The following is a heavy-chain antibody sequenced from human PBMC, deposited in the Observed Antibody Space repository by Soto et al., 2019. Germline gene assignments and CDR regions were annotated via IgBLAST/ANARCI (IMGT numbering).Heavy chain of an antibody. CDR1: GFTFSSYA. Sequence: EVQLLESGGGLVQPGGSLRLSCAASGFTFSSYAMNWVRQAPGKGLEWVSAISGSGVGTFYADSVKGRFTISRDTPTNTLYLQMNSLRPGDMAVFYCTKFYAGSRCSYWYFDLWGRGTLVTVSS. J-gene: IGHJ2*01. CDR2: ISGSGVGT. CDR3: TKFYAGSRCSYWYFDL. D-gene: IGHD3-22*01. V-gene: IGHV3-23*01.